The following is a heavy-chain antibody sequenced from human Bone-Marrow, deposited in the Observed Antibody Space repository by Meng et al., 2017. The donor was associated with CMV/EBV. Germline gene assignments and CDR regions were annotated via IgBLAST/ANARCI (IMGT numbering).Heavy chain of an antibody. V-gene: IGHV3-7*01. CDR2: IKQDGSEK. D-gene: IGHD3-22*01. J-gene: IGHJ3*01. CDR1: GFTFNTYW. Sequence: GESLKISCVASGFTFNTYWMSWVRQAPGKGLEWVANIKQDGSEKYYVGSVKGRFTISRDNAKNSLYLQINSLRAEDTAVYYGAKHYSRAEADAFDVWGQGTTVTVSS. CDR3: AKHYSRAEADAFDV.